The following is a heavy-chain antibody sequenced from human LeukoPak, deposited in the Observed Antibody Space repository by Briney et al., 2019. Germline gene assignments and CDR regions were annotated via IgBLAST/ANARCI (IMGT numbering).Heavy chain of an antibody. V-gene: IGHV4-59*08. CDR3: ARHFVELEYYYDSSGVEYFQH. J-gene: IGHJ1*01. CDR1: GDSISSYY. Sequence: SETLSLTCTVPGDSISSYYWSWIRQPPGKVLEWIGYIYYSGSTNYNPSLKSRVTISVDTSKNQFSLKLSSVTAADTAVYYCARHFVELEYYYDSSGVEYFQHWGQGTLVTVSS. CDR2: IYYSGST. D-gene: IGHD3-22*01.